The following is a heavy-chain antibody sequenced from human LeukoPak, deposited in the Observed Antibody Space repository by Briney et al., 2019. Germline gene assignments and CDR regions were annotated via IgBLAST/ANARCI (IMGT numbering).Heavy chain of an antibody. CDR1: GFTFSSYG. CDR3: ARSAFVAAAGTDY. D-gene: IGHD6-13*01. V-gene: IGHV3-30*02. J-gene: IGHJ4*02. Sequence: QPGGSLRLSCAASGFTFSSYGMHWVRQAPGKGLEWVAFIRYDGSNKYYADSVKGRFTISRDNSKNTLYLQMNSLRAEDTAVYYCARSAFVAAAGTDYWGQGTLVTVSS. CDR2: IRYDGSNK.